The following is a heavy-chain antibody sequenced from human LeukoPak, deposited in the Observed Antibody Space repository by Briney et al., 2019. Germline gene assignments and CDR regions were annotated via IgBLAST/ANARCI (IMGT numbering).Heavy chain of an antibody. CDR3: ARDLAPGIIVAGMIDI. Sequence: GDSLKISCKGSGYSFTSYWIGWVRQMPGKGLEWMGIIYPDDSDTRYSPSFQGQVTISADKSISTAYLQWSSLKASDTAMYYCARDLAPGIIVAGMIDIWGQGTMVTVSS. CDR2: IYPDDSDT. V-gene: IGHV5-51*03. J-gene: IGHJ3*02. D-gene: IGHD6-19*01. CDR1: GYSFTSYW.